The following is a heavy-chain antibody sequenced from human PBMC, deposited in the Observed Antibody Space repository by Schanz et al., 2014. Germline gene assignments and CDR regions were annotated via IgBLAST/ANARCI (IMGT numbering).Heavy chain of an antibody. CDR1: GYTFTSYD. J-gene: IGHJ4*02. Sequence: QVQLVQSGAEAKKPGASVKVSCKASGYTFTSYDINWVRQATGQGLEWMGWMNSKTGNTGYAQRFQGRVTMTRNTSVTTAYLELSRLRSGDTAVYYCTEGRTFGRWGQGTLVTVSS. V-gene: IGHV1-8*01. D-gene: IGHD3-16*01. CDR3: TEGRTFGR. CDR2: MNSKTGNT.